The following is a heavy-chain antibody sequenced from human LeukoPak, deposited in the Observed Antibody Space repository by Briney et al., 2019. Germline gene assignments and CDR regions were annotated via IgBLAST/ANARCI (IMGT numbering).Heavy chain of an antibody. J-gene: IGHJ4*02. Sequence: GGSLRLSCAASGFTFSSYWMHWVRQAPGKGLVWVSRINSDGSSTSYADSVKGRFTISRDNAKNTLYLQMSSLRAEDTAVYYCTGNYYGSGSYADFDYWGQGTLVTVSS. CDR1: GFTFSSYW. CDR2: INSDGSST. D-gene: IGHD3-10*01. V-gene: IGHV3-74*01. CDR3: TGNYYGSGSYADFDY.